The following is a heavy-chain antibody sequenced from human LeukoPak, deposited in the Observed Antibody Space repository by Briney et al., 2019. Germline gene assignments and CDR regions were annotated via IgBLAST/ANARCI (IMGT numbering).Heavy chain of an antibody. CDR3: ARDWRRYSSSPYYFDY. D-gene: IGHD6-6*01. V-gene: IGHV1-2*02. CDR2: INPNSGGT. Sequence: ASVKVSCKASGYTFTFYYIHWVRQAPGQGLEWMGWINPNSGGTNYAQKFQGRVTMTRDTSITTAYMELRSLRSDDTAVYYCARDWRRYSSSPYYFDYWGQGTLVTVSS. J-gene: IGHJ4*02. CDR1: GYTFTFYY.